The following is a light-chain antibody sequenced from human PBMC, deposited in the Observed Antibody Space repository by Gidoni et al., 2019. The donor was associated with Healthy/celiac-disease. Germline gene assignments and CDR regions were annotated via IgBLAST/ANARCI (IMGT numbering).Light chain of an antibody. Sequence: DIKFTQSPSFLSASVGDRVTITCRASQGISSYLAWYQQKPGKAPKLLIYAASTLQSGVPSRFSGSGSGTEFTLTISSLQPEDFATYYCQQLNSYPLTFGGGTKVEIK. CDR3: QQLNSYPLT. J-gene: IGKJ4*01. CDR1: QGISSY. CDR2: AAS. V-gene: IGKV1-9*01.